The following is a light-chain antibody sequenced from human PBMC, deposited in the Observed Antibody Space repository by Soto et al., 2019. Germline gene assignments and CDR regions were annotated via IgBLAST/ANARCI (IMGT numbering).Light chain of an antibody. CDR1: QSVNNNY. CDR3: QQRSNWHPIT. V-gene: IGKV3D-20*02. CDR2: GAS. Sequence: EILIPQSPGTLSLSPGERTTLSCRASQSVNNNYLGWYQQKPGQATRLIIYGASSRANGIPDRFSGSGSGTDFTLTISRLEPEDFAVYYCQQRSNWHPITFGQGTRLEIK. J-gene: IGKJ5*01.